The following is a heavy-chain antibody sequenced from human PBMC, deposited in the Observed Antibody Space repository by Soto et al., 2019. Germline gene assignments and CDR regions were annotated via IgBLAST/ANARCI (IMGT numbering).Heavy chain of an antibody. J-gene: IGHJ4*02. D-gene: IGHD1-26*01. Sequence: PGGSLRLSCAASGFTFSSYGMHWVRQAPGKGLEWVAVISYDGSNKYYADSVKGRFTISRDNSKNTLYLQMNSLRAEDTAVYYCAIRSSIVGAHTPWSFDYWGQGTLVNVSS. V-gene: IGHV3-30*03. CDR2: ISYDGSNK. CDR3: AIRSSIVGAHTPWSFDY. CDR1: GFTFSSYG.